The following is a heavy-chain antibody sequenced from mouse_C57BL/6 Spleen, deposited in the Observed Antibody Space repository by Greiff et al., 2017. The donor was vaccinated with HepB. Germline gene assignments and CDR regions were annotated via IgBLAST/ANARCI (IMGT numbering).Heavy chain of an antibody. V-gene: IGHV1-69*01. CDR2: IDPSDSYT. CDR1: GYTFTSYW. CDR3: ARRGYDGSYGFDY. Sequence: QVQLQQPGAELVMPGASVKLSCKASGYTFTSYWMHWVKQRPGQGLEWIGEIDPSDSYTNYNQKFKGKSTLTVDKSSSTAYMQLSSLTSEDSAVYYCARRGYDGSYGFDYWGQGTTLTVSS. D-gene: IGHD1-1*02. J-gene: IGHJ2*01.